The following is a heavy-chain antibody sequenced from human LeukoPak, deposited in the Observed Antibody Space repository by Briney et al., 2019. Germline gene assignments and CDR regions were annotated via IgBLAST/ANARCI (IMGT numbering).Heavy chain of an antibody. J-gene: IGHJ4*02. CDR3: ASQLGCSSTSCYPDY. Sequence: GASVKVSCKASGGTFSSYAISWVRQAPGQGLEWMGGIIPIFGTANYAQKFQGRVTIAADKSTSTAYMELSSLRSEDTAVYYCASQLGCSSTSCYPDYWGQGTLVTVSS. CDR2: IIPIFGTA. D-gene: IGHD2-2*01. CDR1: GGTFSSYA. V-gene: IGHV1-69*06.